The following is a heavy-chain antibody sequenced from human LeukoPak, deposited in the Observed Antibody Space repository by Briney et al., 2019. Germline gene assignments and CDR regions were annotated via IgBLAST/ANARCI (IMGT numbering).Heavy chain of an antibody. J-gene: IGHJ4*02. D-gene: IGHD3-10*01. CDR1: GYSFSTYW. CDR3: ARHTDLVPGNSGSGSYVY. V-gene: IGHV5-10-1*01. CDR2: IDPSDSYI. Sequence: GESLQISCKGSGYSFSTYWISWVRQMPGKGLEWMGRIDPSDSYINYSPSFQGHVTISVDKSISTAYLQWSGLKASDTAMYYCARHTDLVPGNSGSGSYVYWGQGTLVTVSS.